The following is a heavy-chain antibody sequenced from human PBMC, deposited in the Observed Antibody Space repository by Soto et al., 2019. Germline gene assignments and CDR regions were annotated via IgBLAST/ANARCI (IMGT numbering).Heavy chain of an antibody. J-gene: IGHJ3*02. CDR1: GFTFSSYG. CDR2: IWYDGSNK. Sequence: GGSLRLSCAASGFTFSSYGMHWVRQAPGKGLEWVAVIWYDGSNKCYADSVKGRFTISRDNSKNTLYLQMNSLRAEDTAVYYCARYVPYYDILTGYYRQNAFDIWGQGTMVTVSS. V-gene: IGHV3-33*01. D-gene: IGHD3-9*01. CDR3: ARYVPYYDILTGYYRQNAFDI.